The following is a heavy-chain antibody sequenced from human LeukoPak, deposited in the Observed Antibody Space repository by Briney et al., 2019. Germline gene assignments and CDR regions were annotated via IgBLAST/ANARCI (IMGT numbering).Heavy chain of an antibody. Sequence: PGGSPRLSCVASGFTFSDYWMTWVRQAPGRGLECVANIKQDGSEKFYVDSVKGRFTISRDNAKNSLYLQMNSLRAEDTAVYYCARDGRFSYGAFDIWGQGTMVTVSS. V-gene: IGHV3-7*01. CDR1: GFTFSDYW. CDR3: ARDGRFSYGAFDI. D-gene: IGHD3-3*01. J-gene: IGHJ3*02. CDR2: IKQDGSEK.